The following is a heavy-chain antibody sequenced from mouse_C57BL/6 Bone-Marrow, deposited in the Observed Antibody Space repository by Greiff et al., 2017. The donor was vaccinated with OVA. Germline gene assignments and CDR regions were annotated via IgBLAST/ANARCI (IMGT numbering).Heavy chain of an antibody. D-gene: IGHD4-1*01. Sequence: EVKLQESGGGLVKPGGSLKLSCAASGFTFSSYAMSWVRQTPEKRLEWVATISDGGSYTYYPDNVKGRFTISRDNAKNNLYLQMSHLKSEDTAMYYCARGGLGWDDYWGQGTTLTVSS. V-gene: IGHV5-4*03. CDR1: GFTFSSYA. CDR3: ARGGLGWDDY. J-gene: IGHJ2*01. CDR2: ISDGGSYT.